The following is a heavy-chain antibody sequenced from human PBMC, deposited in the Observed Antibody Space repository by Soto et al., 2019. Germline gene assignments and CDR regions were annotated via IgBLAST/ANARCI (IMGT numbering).Heavy chain of an antibody. CDR2: INPSGGST. CDR3: ARDLWGVSPYDY. D-gene: IGHD3-16*01. CDR1: GYTFTSYY. V-gene: IGHV1-46*01. Sequence: QVQLVQSGAEVKKPGASVKVSCKASGYTFTSYYMHWVRQAPGQGLEWMGKINPSGGSTSYAQKFQGRVTMTRDTSTSTVCMELSSLRSEDTAVYYCARDLWGVSPYDYWGQGTLVTVSS. J-gene: IGHJ4*02.